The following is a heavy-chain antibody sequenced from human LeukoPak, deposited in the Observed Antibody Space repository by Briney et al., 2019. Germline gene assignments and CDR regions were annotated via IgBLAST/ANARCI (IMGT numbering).Heavy chain of an antibody. V-gene: IGHV3-21*01. D-gene: IGHD5-18*01. CDR3: AKDVAMVTDAFDI. CDR1: GFTFSSYS. CDR2: ISSSSSYI. J-gene: IGHJ3*02. Sequence: GGSLRLSCAASGFTFSSYSMNWVRQAPGKGLEWVSSISSSSSYIYYADSVKGRFTISRDNAKNSLYPQMNSLRAEDTAVYYCAKDVAMVTDAFDIWGQGTMVTVSS.